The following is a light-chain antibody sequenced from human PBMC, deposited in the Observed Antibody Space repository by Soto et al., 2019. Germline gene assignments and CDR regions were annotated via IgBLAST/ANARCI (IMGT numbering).Light chain of an antibody. V-gene: IGKV3-20*01. CDR1: QSVSSGY. CDR3: QQYNSYPWT. J-gene: IGKJ1*01. Sequence: EIVLTQSPGTLSLSPGERATLSCRASQSVSSGYLAWYQQKPGQAPRLLIYGASNRATGIPSRFSGSGSGTEFTLTISSLQPDDFATYYCQQYNSYPWTFGQGTKGDIK. CDR2: GAS.